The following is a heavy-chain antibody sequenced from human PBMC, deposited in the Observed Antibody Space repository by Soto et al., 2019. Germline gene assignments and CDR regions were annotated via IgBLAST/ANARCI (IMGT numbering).Heavy chain of an antibody. D-gene: IGHD5-12*01. CDR3: AKRAQIYDPGYYFDF. J-gene: IGHJ4*02. Sequence: PGGSLRLSCVASVFTFSDYAMSWVRQGPGKGLEWVSTISGSGGRTFYADSVKGRFTISRDNSKNTLYLQMNSLRAEDTAVYYCAKRAQIYDPGYYFDFWGQGTPVTVSS. V-gene: IGHV3-23*01. CDR2: ISGSGGRT. CDR1: VFTFSDYA.